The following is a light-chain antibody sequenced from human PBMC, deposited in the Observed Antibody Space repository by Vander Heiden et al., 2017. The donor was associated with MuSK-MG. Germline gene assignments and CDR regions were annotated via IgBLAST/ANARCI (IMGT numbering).Light chain of an antibody. CDR3: QQRSNWPTA. Sequence: TVLTQSPATLSLSPGERATLSCRASQSVGKYLAWYQQKPGQAPRLLIYETSNRATGIPARFSGSGSGTDFTLTISSLEPEDFAVYYCQQRSNWPTAFGQGTKMEIK. CDR1: QSVGKY. CDR2: ETS. V-gene: IGKV3-11*01. J-gene: IGKJ2*01.